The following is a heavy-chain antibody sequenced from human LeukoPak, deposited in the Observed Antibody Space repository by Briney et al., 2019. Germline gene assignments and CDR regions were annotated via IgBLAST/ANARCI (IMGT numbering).Heavy chain of an antibody. CDR2: INHSGST. D-gene: IGHD3-22*01. Sequence: SETLSLTCAVYGXSFSGYYWSWIRQPPGKGLEWIGEINHSGSTNYNPSLKSRVTISVDTSKNQFSLKLSSVTAADTAVYYCARPDYYDSSGYYNYWGQGTLVTVSS. V-gene: IGHV4-34*01. CDR3: ARPDYYDSSGYYNY. J-gene: IGHJ4*02. CDR1: GXSFSGYY.